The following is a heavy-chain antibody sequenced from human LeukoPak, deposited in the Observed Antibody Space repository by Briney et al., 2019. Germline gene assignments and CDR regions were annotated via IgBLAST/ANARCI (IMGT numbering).Heavy chain of an antibody. J-gene: IGHJ4*02. Sequence: SQTLSLTCTVDADSLSSVGNYWAWLLQFPGRGLESIGYIHQSGRYRHKPSLKDRVAISVDMSRKQFALKLSSVTAADMDMYYCARGGNRFGGFYFDYWGQGNEVIVSS. D-gene: IGHD3-10*01. CDR2: IHQSGRY. CDR1: ADSLSSVGNY. CDR3: ARGGNRFGGFYFDY. V-gene: IGHV4-31*03.